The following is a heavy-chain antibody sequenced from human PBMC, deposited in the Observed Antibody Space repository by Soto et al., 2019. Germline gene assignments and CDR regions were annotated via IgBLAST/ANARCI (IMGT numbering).Heavy chain of an antibody. CDR1: GFTFSSYA. D-gene: IGHD4-17*01. CDR3: AKGDLETTVTIFDY. J-gene: IGHJ4*02. CDR2: ISGMGGSK. Sequence: GGSLRLSCAASGFTFSSYAMSWVRQAPGKGLEWVSAISGMGGSKYYANSVKGRFTISRDNSKNTLYLQMNSLRAEDTAVYYCAKGDLETTVTIFDYWGQGTLVTVSS. V-gene: IGHV3-23*01.